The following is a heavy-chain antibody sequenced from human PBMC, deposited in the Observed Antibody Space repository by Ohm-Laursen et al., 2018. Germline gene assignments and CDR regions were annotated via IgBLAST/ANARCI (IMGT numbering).Heavy chain of an antibody. V-gene: IGHV3-7*01. J-gene: IGHJ3*02. CDR3: ASIVVVTLDAFDI. CDR1: GFRLSNYW. CDR2: IKQDGSEK. Sequence: SLRLSCAASGFRLSNYWMTWVRQAPGRGLEWVANIKQDGSEKYYVDSVKGRFTISRDNAGNSVYLQMNSLRAEDTALYYCASIVVVTLDAFDIWGQGTMVTVSS. D-gene: IGHD3-22*01.